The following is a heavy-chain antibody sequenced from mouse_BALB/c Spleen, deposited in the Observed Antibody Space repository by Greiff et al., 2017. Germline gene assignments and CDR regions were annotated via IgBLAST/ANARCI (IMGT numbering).Heavy chain of an antibody. CDR2: ISDGGSYT. D-gene: IGHD1-1*01. Sequence: EVKVVESGGGLVKPGGSLKLSCAASGFTFSDYYMYWVRQTPEKRLEWVATISDGGSYTYYPDSVKGRFTISRDNAKNNLYLQMSSLKSEDTAMYYCARDRGYGSSFYYFDYWGQGTTLTVSS. J-gene: IGHJ2*01. CDR1: GFTFSDYY. V-gene: IGHV5-4*02. CDR3: ARDRGYGSSFYYFDY.